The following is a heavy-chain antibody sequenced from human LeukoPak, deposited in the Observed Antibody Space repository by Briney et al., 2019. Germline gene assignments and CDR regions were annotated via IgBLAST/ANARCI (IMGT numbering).Heavy chain of an antibody. J-gene: IGHJ5*02. CDR2: ITSSSSYI. D-gene: IGHD1-26*01. CDR3: TRGDVGATNT. V-gene: IGHV3-21*01. CDR1: GFTFSSYS. Sequence: GGSLRLSCAASGFTFSSYSMNWVRQAPGKGLEWVSSITSSSSYIYYADSVKGRFTISRDNAKNSLYLQMNSLRAEDTAVYYCTRGDVGATNTWGQGTLVTVSS.